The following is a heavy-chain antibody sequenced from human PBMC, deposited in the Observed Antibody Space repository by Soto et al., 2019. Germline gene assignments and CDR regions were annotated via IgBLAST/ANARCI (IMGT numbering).Heavy chain of an antibody. CDR3: AMGIAAAADDAFDI. J-gene: IGHJ3*02. Sequence: SLRLSCAASGFTFSSYGMHWVRQAPERGLEWVSSISSTSSLIYSADSVKGRFTISRDNAKNSLYLQMNSLRAEDTAVYYCAMGIAAAADDAFDIWGQGTVVTVSS. CDR2: ISSTSSLI. D-gene: IGHD6-13*01. V-gene: IGHV3-21*01. CDR1: GFTFSSYG.